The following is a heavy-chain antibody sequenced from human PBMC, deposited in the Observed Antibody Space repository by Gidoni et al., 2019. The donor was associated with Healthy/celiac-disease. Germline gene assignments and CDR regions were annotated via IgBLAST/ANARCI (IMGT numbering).Heavy chain of an antibody. CDR2: ISGSGGST. D-gene: IGHD2-2*01. V-gene: IGHV3-23*01. CDR3: AKDRERYCSSTSCYAPDY. Sequence: EVQLLESGGGLVQPGGSLRLSCAASGFTFSSYAMSWVRQAPGKGLEWVSAISGSGGSTSYADSVKGRFTISRDNSKNTLYLQMNSLRAEDTAVYYCAKDRERYCSSTSCYAPDYWGQGTLVTVSS. J-gene: IGHJ4*02. CDR1: GFTFSSYA.